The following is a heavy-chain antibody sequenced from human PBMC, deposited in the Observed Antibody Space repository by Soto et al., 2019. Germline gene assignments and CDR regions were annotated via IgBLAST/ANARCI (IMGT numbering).Heavy chain of an antibody. CDR2: TYYRSKWYY. D-gene: IGHD1-26*01. CDR1: GDSVSSNSAG. V-gene: IGHV6-1*01. Sequence: SETRSLTCAITGDSVSSNSAGWSWVRQSPSRGLEWLGRTYYRSKWYYEYAVSVRGRITINPDTSKNQYSLQLNSVTPEDTAVYFCARGEQYSGRIFDYWGQGTLVPVSS. CDR3: ARGEQYSGRIFDY. J-gene: IGHJ4*01.